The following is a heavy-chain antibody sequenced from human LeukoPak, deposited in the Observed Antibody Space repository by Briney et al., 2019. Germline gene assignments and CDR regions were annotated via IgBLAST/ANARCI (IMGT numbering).Heavy chain of an antibody. J-gene: IGHJ4*02. V-gene: IGHV3-23*01. D-gene: IGHD6-6*01. CDR2: ISGSGGST. CDR1: GFTFSSYA. Sequence: QRGGSLRLSCAASGFTFSSYAMSWVRQAPGKGLECVSAISGSGGSTYYGDSVKGRFTISRDNSKNTLYLQMNSLRAEDTAVYYCATSSIAARPAYLDYWGQGTLVTVSS. CDR3: ATSSIAARPAYLDY.